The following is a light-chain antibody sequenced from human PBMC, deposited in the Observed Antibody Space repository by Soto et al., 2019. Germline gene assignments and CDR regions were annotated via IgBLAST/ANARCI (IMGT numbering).Light chain of an antibody. CDR3: QQYYSTPLLT. CDR1: QSVLYSSNNKNY. Sequence: DIMMTQSPDSLAVSLGERATINCKSSQSVLYSSNNKNYLAWYQQKPGQPPKLLIYWASTRESGVPDRFSGSGSGTDFTLTISSLQAEDVAVYSCQQYYSTPLLTFGGGTKVDSK. J-gene: IGKJ4*01. CDR2: WAS. V-gene: IGKV4-1*01.